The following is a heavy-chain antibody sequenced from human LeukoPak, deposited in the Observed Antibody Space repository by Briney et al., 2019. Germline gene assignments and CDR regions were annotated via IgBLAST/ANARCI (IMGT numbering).Heavy chain of an antibody. CDR3: VRGCCSGASCYTY. Sequence: GGSLRLSCEVSGFTFSGYEMNWVRQAPGKGLEWVSYISIRGTTVYYADSVKGRFTISRDNAENSLYLQMKSLRAEDTAVYYCVRGCCSGASCYTYWGRGTLVTVSS. CDR1: GFTFSGYE. CDR2: ISIRGTTV. V-gene: IGHV3-48*03. J-gene: IGHJ4*02. D-gene: IGHD2-15*01.